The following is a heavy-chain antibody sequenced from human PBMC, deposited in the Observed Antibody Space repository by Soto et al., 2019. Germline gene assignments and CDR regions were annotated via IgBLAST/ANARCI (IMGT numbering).Heavy chain of an antibody. Sequence: SETLSLTCTVSGASVSSGNYYWSWIRQPPGKGLEWLGYIYYNRNTKYNPSLKSRVTISVDTSKNQFSLKLSSVTAADTAVYYCARQAIVTPWFDPWGQGTLVTVSS. CDR2: IYYNRNT. CDR1: GASVSSGNYY. J-gene: IGHJ5*02. CDR3: ARQAIVTPWFDP. D-gene: IGHD5-18*01. V-gene: IGHV4-61*01.